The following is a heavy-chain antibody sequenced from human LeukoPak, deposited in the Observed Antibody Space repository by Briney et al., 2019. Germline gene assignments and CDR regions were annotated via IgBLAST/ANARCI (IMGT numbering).Heavy chain of an antibody. Sequence: SETLSLTCTVSGGSISSGGYYWSWIRQHPGKGLEWIGYIYYSGSTYYNPSLRSRVTISVDTSKNQFSLRLSSVTAADTAVYFCARYMSGLGDFDYWGQGTLVTVSS. V-gene: IGHV4-31*03. D-gene: IGHD2-21*01. CDR2: IYYSGST. CDR1: GGSISSGGYY. CDR3: ARYMSGLGDFDY. J-gene: IGHJ4*02.